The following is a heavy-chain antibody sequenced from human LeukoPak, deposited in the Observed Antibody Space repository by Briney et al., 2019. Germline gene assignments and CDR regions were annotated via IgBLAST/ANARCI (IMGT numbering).Heavy chain of an antibody. J-gene: IGHJ5*02. CDR2: IFHSGNT. Sequence: SETLSLTCAVSDYSISSGYYWGWTRQPPGKGLEWIGSIFHSGNTYYNPSPKSRVTISVDTSKNQFCMKLSSVTAADTAVYYCARTSSSWYNWFDPWGQGTLVTVSS. CDR3: ARTSSSWYNWFDP. V-gene: IGHV4-38-2*01. D-gene: IGHD6-13*01. CDR1: DYSISSGYY.